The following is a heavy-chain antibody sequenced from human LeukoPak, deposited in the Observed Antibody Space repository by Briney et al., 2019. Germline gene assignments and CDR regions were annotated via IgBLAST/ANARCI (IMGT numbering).Heavy chain of an antibody. CDR3: ARDQGYDILTGYQFDY. V-gene: IGHV3-30*02. D-gene: IGHD3-9*01. J-gene: IGHJ4*02. Sequence: GGSLRLSCAASGFTFTSFGMHWVRQAPGKGLEWVAFIRNDGDVIYYAESVKGRFTISRDNSKNTVYLQLNSLGAEDTAVYYCARDQGYDILTGYQFDYWGQGTLVTVSS. CDR1: GFTFTSFG. CDR2: IRNDGDVI.